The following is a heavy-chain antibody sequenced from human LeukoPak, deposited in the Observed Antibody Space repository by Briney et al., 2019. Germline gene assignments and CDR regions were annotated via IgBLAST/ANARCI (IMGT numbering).Heavy chain of an antibody. J-gene: IGHJ5*02. CDR1: GLTVSSYS. CDR2: ISSSGSTV. D-gene: IGHD3-22*01. V-gene: IGHV3-48*04. Sequence: GGSLRLSCVASGLTVSSYSMNWVRQAPGKGLEWVSYISSSGSTVYYADSVKGRFTISRDNAKNSLYLQMNSLRAEDTAVYYCARDIRPENYDTSGYYSAWGQGTLVIVSS. CDR3: ARDIRPENYDTSGYYSA.